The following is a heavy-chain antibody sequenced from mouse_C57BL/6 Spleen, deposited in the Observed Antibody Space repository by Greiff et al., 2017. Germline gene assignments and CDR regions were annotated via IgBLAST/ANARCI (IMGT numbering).Heavy chain of an antibody. CDR3: ARLTTVVATVDYAMDY. J-gene: IGHJ4*01. V-gene: IGHV1-18*01. CDR1: GYTFTDYN. D-gene: IGHD1-1*01. Sequence: VQLQQSGPELVKPGASVKIPCKASGYTFTDYNMDWVKQSHGKSLEWIGDINPNNGGTIYNQKFKGKATLTVDKSSITAYMELLSLTSEDTAVYYCARLTTVVATVDYAMDYWGQGTSVTVSS. CDR2: INPNNGGT.